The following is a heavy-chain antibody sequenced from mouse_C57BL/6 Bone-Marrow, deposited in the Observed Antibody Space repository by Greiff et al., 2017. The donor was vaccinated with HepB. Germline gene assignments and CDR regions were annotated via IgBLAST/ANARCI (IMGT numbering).Heavy chain of an antibody. J-gene: IGHJ2*01. V-gene: IGHV1-61*01. D-gene: IGHD6-5*01. CDR2: IYPSDSET. CDR1: GYTFTSYW. CDR3: ARAYPYFDY. Sequence: QVQLQQPGAELVRPGSSVKLSCKASGYTFTSYWMDWVKQRPGQGLEWIGNIYPSDSETHYNQKFKDKATLTVDKSSSTAYMQRSSLTSEDSAVYYCARAYPYFDYWGQGTTLTVSS.